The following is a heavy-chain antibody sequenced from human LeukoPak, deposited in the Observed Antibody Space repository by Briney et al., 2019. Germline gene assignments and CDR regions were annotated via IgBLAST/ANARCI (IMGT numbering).Heavy chain of an antibody. Sequence: GESLKISCKASGYNFANYCIGWVRQMPGKGLEWMGRVDPSDSYTNYSPSFEGHVTISADKSISTAYLRWSSLRASDTAMYYCARLNNYGSGSYLYWGQGTLVTVSS. D-gene: IGHD3-10*01. CDR3: ARLNNYGSGSYLY. CDR1: GYNFANYC. CDR2: VDPSDSYT. V-gene: IGHV5-10-1*01. J-gene: IGHJ4*02.